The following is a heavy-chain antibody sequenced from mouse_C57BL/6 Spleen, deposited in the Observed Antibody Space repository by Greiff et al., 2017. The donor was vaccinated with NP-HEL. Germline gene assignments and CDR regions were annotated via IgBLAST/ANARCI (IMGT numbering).Heavy chain of an antibody. CDR3: ARHVPITTVFDY. Sequence: VKLQESGAELVKPGASVKLSCKASGYTFTEYTIHWVKQRPGQGLEWIGWFYPGSGSRKYNEKFKDKATLTADKSSSTVYMELSRLPSEDSAVYFCARHVPITTVFDYWGQGTTLTVSS. J-gene: IGHJ2*01. CDR1: GYTFTEYT. V-gene: IGHV1-62-2*01. D-gene: IGHD1-1*01. CDR2: FYPGSGSR.